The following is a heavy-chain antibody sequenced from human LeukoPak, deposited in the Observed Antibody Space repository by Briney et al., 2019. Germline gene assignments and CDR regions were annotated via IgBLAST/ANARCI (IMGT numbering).Heavy chain of an antibody. J-gene: IGHJ4*02. V-gene: IGHV4-59*01. Sequence: PSETLSLTCTVSGGSISSYYWSWIRQPPGKGLEWIGYIYYSGSTNYNPSLKSRVTISVDTSKNQFSLKLSSVTAADTAVYYCARGVVTAMGPYFDYWGQGTLVTVSS. D-gene: IGHD2-21*02. CDR3: ARGVVTAMGPYFDY. CDR2: IYYSGST. CDR1: GGSISSYY.